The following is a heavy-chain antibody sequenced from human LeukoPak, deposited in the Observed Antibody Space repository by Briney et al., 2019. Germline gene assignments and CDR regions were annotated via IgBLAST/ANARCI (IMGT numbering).Heavy chain of an antibody. Sequence: ASVKVSCKASGYTFTSYAMHWVRQAPGQRLEWMGWINAGNGNTKYSQEFQGRVTITRDTSASTAYMELSSLRSEDMAVYYCAREMGIAVARMYYYDYWGQGTLVTVSS. J-gene: IGHJ4*02. D-gene: IGHD6-19*01. CDR1: GYTFTSYA. CDR3: AREMGIAVARMYYYDY. V-gene: IGHV1-3*03. CDR2: INAGNGNT.